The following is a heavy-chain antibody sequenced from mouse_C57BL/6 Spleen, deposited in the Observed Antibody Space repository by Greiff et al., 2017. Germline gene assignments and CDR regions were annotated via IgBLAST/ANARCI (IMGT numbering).Heavy chain of an antibody. V-gene: IGHV1-5*01. J-gene: IGHJ1*03. CDR1: GYTFTSYW. CDR2: IYPGNSDT. CDR3: THYGSGYGLYFDV. D-gene: IGHD1-1*01. Sequence: EVQLKQSGTVLARPGASVKMSCKTSGYTFTSYWMHWVKQRPGQGLKWIGAIYPGNSDTSYNQKFKGKAKLTAVTSASTAYMELSSLTNEASAVYYCTHYGSGYGLYFDVWGTGTTVTVSS.